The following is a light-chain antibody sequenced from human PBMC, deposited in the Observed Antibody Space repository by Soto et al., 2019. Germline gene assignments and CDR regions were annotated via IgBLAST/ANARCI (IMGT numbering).Light chain of an antibody. V-gene: IGLV1-40*01. J-gene: IGLJ1*01. Sequence: QSVLTQPPSVSGAPGQRVTISCTGSSSNIGAGYDVHWYQQLPGTAPKLLIYDNFNRPSGVPDRFSGSKSGTSASLAITGLQAEDEADYYCQSYDSSLSGYVFGPGTKVTVL. CDR3: QSYDSSLSGYV. CDR2: DNF. CDR1: SSNIGAGYD.